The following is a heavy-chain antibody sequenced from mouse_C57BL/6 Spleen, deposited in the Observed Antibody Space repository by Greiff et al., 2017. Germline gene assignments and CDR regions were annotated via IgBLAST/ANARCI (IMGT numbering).Heavy chain of an antibody. Sequence: VQLQQPGAELVMPGASVKLSCKASGYTFTSYWMHWVKQRPGQGLEWIGEIDPSDSYTNYNQKFKGKSTLTVDKSSSTAYMQLSSLTSEDSAVYYCAIGSTMVTPYAMDYWGQGTSVTVSS. D-gene: IGHD2-2*01. CDR3: AIGSTMVTPYAMDY. J-gene: IGHJ4*01. CDR1: GYTFTSYW. CDR2: IDPSDSYT. V-gene: IGHV1-69*01.